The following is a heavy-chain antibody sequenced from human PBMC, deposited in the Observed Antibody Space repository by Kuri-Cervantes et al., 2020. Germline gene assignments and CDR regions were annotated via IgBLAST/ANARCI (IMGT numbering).Heavy chain of an antibody. D-gene: IGHD3-16*01. J-gene: IGHJ5*02. CDR2: INAGSGNT. CDR1: GYTFTSYA. V-gene: IGHV1-3*01. CDR3: ALGGEVGWFDP. Sequence: ASVKVSCKASGYTFTSYAMHWVRQAPGQRLEWMGWINAGSGNTKYSQKFQGRVTITRDTSASTAYMELSSLRSEDTAVYYCALGGEVGWFDPWGQGTLVTVSS.